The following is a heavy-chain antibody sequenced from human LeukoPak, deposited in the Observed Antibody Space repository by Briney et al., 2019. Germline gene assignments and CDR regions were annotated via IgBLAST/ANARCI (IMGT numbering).Heavy chain of an antibody. Sequence: ASVKVSCKASGYSFTSYDINWVRQATGQGLEWMGWMNPNSGNTGYAQKFQGRVTITRNTSISTAYMELSSLRSEDTAVYYCARAPPYNWNYEGYYYYYMDVWGKGTTVTVSS. V-gene: IGHV1-8*03. CDR3: ARAPPYNWNYEGYYYYYMDV. CDR1: GYSFTSYD. J-gene: IGHJ6*03. CDR2: MNPNSGNT. D-gene: IGHD1-7*01.